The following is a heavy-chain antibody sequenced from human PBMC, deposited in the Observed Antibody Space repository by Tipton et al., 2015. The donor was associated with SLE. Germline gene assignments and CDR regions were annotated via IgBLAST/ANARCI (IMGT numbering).Heavy chain of an antibody. CDR3: ARGSRTDSSGNYYVGDFDI. CDR2: INHSGGT. Sequence: GLVKPSETLSLTCAVYGGSFSGYYWSWIRQPPGKGLEWIGEINHSGGTNYNPSLKSRVTISEDTSKSQFSLKLSSVTAADTAAYYCARGSRTDSSGNYYVGDFDIWGQGTTVTVS. D-gene: IGHD3-22*01. CDR1: GGSFSGYY. J-gene: IGHJ3*02. V-gene: IGHV4-34*01.